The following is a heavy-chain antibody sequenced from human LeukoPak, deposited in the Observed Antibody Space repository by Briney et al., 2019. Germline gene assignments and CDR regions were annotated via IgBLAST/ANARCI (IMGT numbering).Heavy chain of an antibody. V-gene: IGHV1-2*02. CDR1: GYTFTGYY. CDR2: INPNSGGT. J-gene: IGHJ4*02. D-gene: IGHD6-13*01. Sequence: ASVKVSCKASGYTFTGYYMHWVRQAPGQGLEWMGWINPNSGGTNYAQKFQGRVTMTRDTSISTAYMELSRLRSDDTAVYYCARDADNPSGIAAAGQIDYWGQGNLVTVSS. CDR3: ARDADNPSGIAAAGQIDY.